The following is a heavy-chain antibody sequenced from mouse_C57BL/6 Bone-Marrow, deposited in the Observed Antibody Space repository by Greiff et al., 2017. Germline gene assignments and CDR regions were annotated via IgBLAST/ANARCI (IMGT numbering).Heavy chain of an antibody. Sequence: VQLQQSGPELVKPGDSVKISCKASGYSFTGYFMNWVMQSHGKSLEWIGRINPYNGDTFYNQKLKGQATLTVDQSSSTAHMELRSLTSEDSAVYYCARSYGYDDPYWYFDVWGTGTTVTVSS. J-gene: IGHJ1*03. CDR1: GYSFTGYF. CDR2: INPYNGDT. D-gene: IGHD2-2*01. V-gene: IGHV1-20*01. CDR3: ARSYGYDDPYWYFDV.